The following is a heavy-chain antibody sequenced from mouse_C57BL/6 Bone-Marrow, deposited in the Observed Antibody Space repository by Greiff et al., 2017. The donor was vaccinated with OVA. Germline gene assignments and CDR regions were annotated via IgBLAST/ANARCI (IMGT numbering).Heavy chain of an antibody. J-gene: IGHJ2*01. CDR3: TTNPTVVALYWFDY. D-gene: IGHD1-1*01. Sequence: VQLQQSGTVLARPGASVKMSCKTSGYTFTSYWMHWVKQRPGQGLEWIGAIYPGNSDTSYNQKLKGQAKMTAVTSASTAYMELIILTNESSAVYYSTTNPTVVALYWFDYWGQGTTLTVSS. CDR2: IYPGNSDT. CDR1: GYTFTSYW. V-gene: IGHV1-5*01.